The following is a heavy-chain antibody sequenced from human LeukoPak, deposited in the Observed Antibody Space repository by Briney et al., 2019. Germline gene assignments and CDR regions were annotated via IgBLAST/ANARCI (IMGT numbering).Heavy chain of an antibody. Sequence: PGRSLRLSRAASGFTFSSYGMHWVRQAPGKGLEWVAVIWYDGSNKYYADSVKGRFTISRDNSKNTLYLQMNSLRAEDTAVYYCARDPSYYYDSSGSYESYFDYWGQGTLVTVSS. V-gene: IGHV3-33*01. J-gene: IGHJ4*02. CDR3: ARDPSYYYDSSGSYESYFDY. CDR2: IWYDGSNK. CDR1: GFTFSSYG. D-gene: IGHD3-22*01.